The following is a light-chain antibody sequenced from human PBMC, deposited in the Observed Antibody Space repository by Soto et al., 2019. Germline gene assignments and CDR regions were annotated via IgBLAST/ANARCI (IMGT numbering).Light chain of an antibody. CDR1: QSVGTN. Sequence: EIVMTQSPATLSVSPGERATFSCRASQSVGTNLAWYRQKSGQAPSLLIYGASARAPGIPARFSGSGSGTEFTLTISSLQSEDFAVYYCQQYDTRRTFGQGTKVEVK. CDR2: GAS. V-gene: IGKV3-15*01. J-gene: IGKJ1*01. CDR3: QQYDTRRT.